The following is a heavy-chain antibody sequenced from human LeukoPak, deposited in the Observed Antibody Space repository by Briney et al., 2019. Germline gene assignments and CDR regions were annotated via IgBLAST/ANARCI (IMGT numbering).Heavy chain of an antibody. J-gene: IGHJ5*02. CDR2: INHSGST. Sequence: SETQSLTCAVYGGSFSGYYWSWIRPPPGRGLEWIGEINHSGSTNYNPSLKSRVTISVDTSKTQFSLKLSSVTAADTAVYYCARSPVIAALPAQSQFDPWGQGTLVTVSS. CDR3: ARSPVIAALPAQSQFDP. V-gene: IGHV4-34*01. CDR1: GGSFSGYY. D-gene: IGHD6-6*01.